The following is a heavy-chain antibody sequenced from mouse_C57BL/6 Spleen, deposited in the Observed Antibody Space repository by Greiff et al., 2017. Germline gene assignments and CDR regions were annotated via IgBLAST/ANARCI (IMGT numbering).Heavy chain of an antibody. J-gene: IGHJ2*01. CDR1: GFTFSSYA. Sequence: EVQLVESGGGLVKPGGSLKLSCAASGFTFSSYAMSWVRQTPEKRLEWVATISDGGSYTYYPDNVKGRFTISRDNAKNNLYLQLSHLKSEDTAIYYCARDYYGSSSDYWGQGTTLTVSS. D-gene: IGHD1-1*01. V-gene: IGHV5-4*01. CDR3: ARDYYGSSSDY. CDR2: ISDGGSYT.